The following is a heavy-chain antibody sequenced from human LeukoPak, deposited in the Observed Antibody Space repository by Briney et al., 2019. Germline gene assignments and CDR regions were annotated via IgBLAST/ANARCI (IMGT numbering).Heavy chain of an antibody. CDR3: VTDRARLFWYFDV. Sequence: ASVKVSCKVSGSTLSDLSIHWVRQAPGKGLEYVGGSDPEDGETFHAQNFQGRVTMTEDTATDTAYMELSGLRSEDTALYYCVTDRARLFWYFDVWGRSTLVTVSS. CDR1: GSTLSDLS. J-gene: IGHJ2*01. CDR2: SDPEDGET. V-gene: IGHV1-24*01. D-gene: IGHD2-21*02.